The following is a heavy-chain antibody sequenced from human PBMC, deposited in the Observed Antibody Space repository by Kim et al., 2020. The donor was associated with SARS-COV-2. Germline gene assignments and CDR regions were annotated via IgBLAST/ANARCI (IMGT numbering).Heavy chain of an antibody. V-gene: IGHV3-53*01. CDR3: ARLPTGDH. CDR2: IYSGGST. J-gene: IGHJ4*02. D-gene: IGHD4-4*01. CDR1: GFTVSTTY. Sequence: GGSLRLSCAASGFTVSTTYMSWVRQAPGKGLEWVSVIYSGGSTYYADSLKGRFTISRDSSKNTLYLQMNSLRADDTAVYYCARLPTGDHWGQGTLVTVSS.